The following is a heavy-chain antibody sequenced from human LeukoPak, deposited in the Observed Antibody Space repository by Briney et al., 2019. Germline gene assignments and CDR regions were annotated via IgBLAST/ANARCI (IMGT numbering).Heavy chain of an antibody. D-gene: IGHD3-16*01. J-gene: IGHJ5*02. CDR3: ASGGWVYNWFDP. V-gene: IGHV4-39*01. Sequence: SETLSLTCTVSGGSISSSSYSWGWIRQPPGKGLEWIGSIYYSGSTYYNPALKSRVTISVDTSKNQFSLKLSSVTAADTAVYYCASGGWVYNWFDPWGQGTLVTVSS. CDR1: GGSISSSSYS. CDR2: IYYSGST.